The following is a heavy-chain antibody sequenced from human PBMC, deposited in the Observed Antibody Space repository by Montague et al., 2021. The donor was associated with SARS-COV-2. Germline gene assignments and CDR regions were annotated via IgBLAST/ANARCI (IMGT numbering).Heavy chain of an antibody. CDR2: ISDSGST. V-gene: IGHV4-59*08. D-gene: IGHD3-22*01. J-gene: IGHJ4*02. Sequence: SETLSLTCTVSGGSLNNYFWSWIRQPPGKGLEWVGYISDSGSTKYNPSLQSRVTISVDTARNQFSLKLLSVTAADTAFYCVARVVSSGPGEYWGQGILVSVSS. CDR3: ARVVSSGPGEY. CDR1: GGSLNNYF.